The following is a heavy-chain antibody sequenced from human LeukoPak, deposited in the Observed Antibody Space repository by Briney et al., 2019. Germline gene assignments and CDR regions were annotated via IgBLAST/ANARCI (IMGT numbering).Heavy chain of an antibody. J-gene: IGHJ6*03. V-gene: IGHV3-7*01. CDR2: IKQDGSEK. D-gene: IGHD3-3*01. CDR1: GFTFTTYW. Sequence: PGGSLRLSCAASGFTFTTYWMSWVRQAPVKGLEWVANIKQDGSEKYFVDSVKGRFTISRDNAKNSLYLQMNSLRAEDTAVYYCAREQGDFWSGYDYYYYMDVWGKGTTVTVSS. CDR3: AREQGDFWSGYDYYYYMDV.